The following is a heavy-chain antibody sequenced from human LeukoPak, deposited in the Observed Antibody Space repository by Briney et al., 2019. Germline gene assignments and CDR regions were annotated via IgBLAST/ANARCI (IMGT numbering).Heavy chain of an antibody. Sequence: PGGSLRLSCAASGFIFSEFYMSWVRQSPGKGLEWISYISGSGHDINYVDSVKGRFTISRDNAKNSLYLQMNSLRAEDTAVYHCARSQIAVAAYYFDYWGQGTLVTVAS. CDR1: GFIFSEFY. V-gene: IGHV3-11*03. J-gene: IGHJ4*02. CDR3: ARSQIAVAAYYFDY. CDR2: ISGSGHDI. D-gene: IGHD6-19*01.